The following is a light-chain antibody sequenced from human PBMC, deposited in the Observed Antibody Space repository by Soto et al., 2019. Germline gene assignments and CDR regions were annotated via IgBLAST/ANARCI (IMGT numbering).Light chain of an antibody. CDR2: GAS. J-gene: IGKJ2*01. CDR3: QQDYNLYT. Sequence: PGERVTLSFRASQSVSSSLLTWYQQKPGQALSLLIYGASTRATHFPARFSGSGSGTDFTLTISSLQPEDFAVYYCQQDYNLYTFGQGTKLEIK. CDR1: QSVSSSL. V-gene: IGKV3D-7*01.